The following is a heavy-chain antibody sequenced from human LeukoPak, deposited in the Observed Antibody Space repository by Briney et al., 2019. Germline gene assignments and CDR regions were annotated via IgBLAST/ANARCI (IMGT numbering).Heavy chain of an antibody. V-gene: IGHV3-7*01. CDR3: ARMSTSSWYVCDY. CDR1: GFTFSSLW. Sequence: GGSLRLSCAASGFTFSSLWMSWVRQSPGKGLEGVANIKQDGGEKYYVDSVTGRFTISRDNAKNSLYLQMNSLRAEDTAVYYCARMSTSSWYVCDYWGQGTLVTVSS. J-gene: IGHJ4*02. CDR2: IKQDGGEK. D-gene: IGHD6-13*01.